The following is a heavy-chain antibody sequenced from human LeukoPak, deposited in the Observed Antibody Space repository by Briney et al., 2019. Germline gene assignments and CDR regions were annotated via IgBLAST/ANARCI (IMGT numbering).Heavy chain of an antibody. CDR2: IYYSGST. CDR3: ARAPYCGGDCYSAWQSYYYYGMDV. V-gene: IGHV4-30-4*01. D-gene: IGHD2-21*02. Sequence: PSETLSLTCTVSGGSISSGDYYWIWIRQPPRKGLEWIGYIYYSGSTYYNPSLKSRVTISVDTSKNQFSLKLSSVTAADTAVYYCARAPYCGGDCYSAWQSYYYYGMDVWGQGTTVTVSS. J-gene: IGHJ6*02. CDR1: GGSISSGDYY.